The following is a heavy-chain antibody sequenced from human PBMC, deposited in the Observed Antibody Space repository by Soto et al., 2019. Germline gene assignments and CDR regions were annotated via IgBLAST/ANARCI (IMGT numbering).Heavy chain of an antibody. CDR1: GSSISSYY. D-gene: IGHD3-22*01. CDR3: ARAPDYYDSSGYYYGLWFDP. Sequence: SETLSLTCTVSGSSISSYYWSWIRQPPGKGLEWIGYIYYSGSTNYNPSLKSRVTISVDTSKNQFSLKLSSVTAADTAVYYCARAPDYYDSSGYYYGLWFDPWGQGNLVTVS. V-gene: IGHV4-59*01. CDR2: IYYSGST. J-gene: IGHJ5*02.